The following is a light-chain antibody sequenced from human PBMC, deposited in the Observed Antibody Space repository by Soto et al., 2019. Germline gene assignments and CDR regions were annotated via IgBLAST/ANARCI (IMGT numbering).Light chain of an antibody. CDR2: AAS. CDR3: QQANSFPLT. V-gene: IGKV1-12*01. CDR1: QGISSC. Sequence: DIQMTQSPSSVSASVGDRVTITCRASQGISSCLAWYQQNSGKDPKLLLYAASMMQSGLPSRFSGSGSGTDFTLTISSLQPEDFATYYCQQANSFPLTFGGGTMVEIK. J-gene: IGKJ4*01.